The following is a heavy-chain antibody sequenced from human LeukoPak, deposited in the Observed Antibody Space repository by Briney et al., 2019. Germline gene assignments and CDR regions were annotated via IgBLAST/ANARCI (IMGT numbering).Heavy chain of an antibody. V-gene: IGHV3-74*01. D-gene: IGHD6-25*01. CDR3: ARGLPGHTSALGY. CDR2: INSDGSST. Sequence: GGSLRLSCVASGFTLSSYWMHWVRQAPGKGLVWVSRINSDGSSTTYADSVKGRFTISRDNAKNTVYVQMNSLRAEDTAVYYCARGLPGHTSALGYWGQGTLVTVSS. J-gene: IGHJ4*02. CDR1: GFTLSSYW.